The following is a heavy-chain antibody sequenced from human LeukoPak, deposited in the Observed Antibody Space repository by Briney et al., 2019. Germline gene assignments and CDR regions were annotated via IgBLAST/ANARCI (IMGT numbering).Heavy chain of an antibody. CDR1: GGSISSSSYY. D-gene: IGHD3-22*01. Sequence: SETLSLTCTVSGGSISSSSYYWGWIRQPPGKGLEWIGSIYYSRSTYYNPSLKSRVTISVDTSKNQFSLKLSSVTAADTAVYYCARDHDRVHSGFQDAFDIWGQGTMVTVSS. CDR3: ARDHDRVHSGFQDAFDI. V-gene: IGHV4-39*07. CDR2: IYYSRST. J-gene: IGHJ3*02.